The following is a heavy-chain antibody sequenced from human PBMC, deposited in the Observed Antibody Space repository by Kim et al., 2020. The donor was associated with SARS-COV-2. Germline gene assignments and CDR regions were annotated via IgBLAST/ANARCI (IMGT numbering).Heavy chain of an antibody. Sequence: SVKVSCKASGGTFSSYAISWVRQAPGQGLEWMGGIIPIFGTANYAQKFQGRVTITADESTSTAYMELSSLRSEDTAVYYCARDSGYSGYDGHHDYWGQGTLVTVSS. CDR3: ARDSGYSGYDGHHDY. V-gene: IGHV1-69*13. J-gene: IGHJ4*02. CDR1: GGTFSSYA. D-gene: IGHD5-12*01. CDR2: IIPIFGTA.